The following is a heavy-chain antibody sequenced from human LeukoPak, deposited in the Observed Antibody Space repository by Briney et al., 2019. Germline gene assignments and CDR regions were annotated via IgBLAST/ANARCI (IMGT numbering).Heavy chain of an antibody. CDR2: IWYDGSNK. D-gene: IGHD5/OR15-5a*01. CDR1: GFTFNSYG. V-gene: IGHV3-33*01. Sequence: GGSLRLSCAASGFTFNSYGMHWVRQAPGKGLEGVAVIWYDGSNKYYADSVKGRFTISRDNSKNTLYLQMNSLRAEDTAVYYCAREFGVYPLIADGGQGTLVTVYS. J-gene: IGHJ4*02. CDR3: AREFGVYPLIAD.